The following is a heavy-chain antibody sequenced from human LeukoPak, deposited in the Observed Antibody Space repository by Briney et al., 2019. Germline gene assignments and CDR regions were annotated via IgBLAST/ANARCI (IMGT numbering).Heavy chain of an antibody. D-gene: IGHD1-7*01. CDR3: TSPPPTGTTWYFDL. Sequence: PGGSLRLSCAASGFTFSSYAMHWVRQAPGKGLEYVSAISSNGGSTYYANSVKGRFTITRDNSKNTLYLQMGSLRTEDMAVYYCTSPPPTGTTWYFDLWGRGTLVTVSS. CDR1: GFTFSSYA. J-gene: IGHJ2*01. CDR2: ISSNGGST. V-gene: IGHV3-64*01.